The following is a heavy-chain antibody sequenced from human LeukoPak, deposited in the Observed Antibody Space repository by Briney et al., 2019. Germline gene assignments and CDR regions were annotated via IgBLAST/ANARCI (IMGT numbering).Heavy chain of an antibody. CDR1: GGSISSSNW. D-gene: IGHD6-19*01. J-gene: IGHJ4*02. Sequence: SETLSLTCAVSGGSISSSNWWSWVRQPPGKGLEWIGEIYHSGSTNYNPSLKSRVTISVDKSKNQFSLKLSSVTAADTAVYYCARHAISSGWYRFDYWGQGTLVTVSS. CDR2: IYHSGST. V-gene: IGHV4-4*02. CDR3: ARHAISSGWYRFDY.